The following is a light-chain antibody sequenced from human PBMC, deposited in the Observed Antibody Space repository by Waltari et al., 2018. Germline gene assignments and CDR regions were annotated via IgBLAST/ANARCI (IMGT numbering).Light chain of an antibody. CDR1: QSVNSW. Sequence: DMQMTQSPSTLSASVGDRVTITCRASQSVNSWLAWYQQKPGKAPKVLIHRASTLESGDPSRFSGSGSGTEFTLTISSLQPDDFATYYCQQYNNYLLTFGGGTKVEIK. CDR3: QQYNNYLLT. CDR2: RAS. V-gene: IGKV1-5*03. J-gene: IGKJ4*01.